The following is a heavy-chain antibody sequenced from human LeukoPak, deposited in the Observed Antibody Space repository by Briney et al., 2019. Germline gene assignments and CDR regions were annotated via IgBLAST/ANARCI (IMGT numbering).Heavy chain of an antibody. CDR3: AHITLTVWHAFDI. D-gene: IGHD4-17*01. CDR2: IYWHDDK. J-gene: IGHJ3*02. V-gene: IGHV2-5*01. Sequence: SGPTLVNPTPTLTLTCTFTGFSLSTSGVGLGWIRQPPGKALEALAPIYWHDDKRYSPPLKSRVTITKDPSKHQVVLTTANMDPVDTATYYCAHITLTVWHAFDIWGQGTMVTVSS. CDR1: GFSLSTSGVG.